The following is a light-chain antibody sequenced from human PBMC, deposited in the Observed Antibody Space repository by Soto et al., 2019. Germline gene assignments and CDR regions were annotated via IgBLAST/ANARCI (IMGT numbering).Light chain of an antibody. Sequence: DFQMTQSPSSLSASVGDRVTITCRASQDISDHLAWYQHKPGKVPKLLIYDASTLPSGVPSRFSGGGFGTDFTLTISRLQPEDLAIYYCQRYNRTPRTFGQGTKVELK. V-gene: IGKV1-27*01. CDR2: DAS. CDR3: QRYNRTPRT. J-gene: IGKJ1*01. CDR1: QDISDH.